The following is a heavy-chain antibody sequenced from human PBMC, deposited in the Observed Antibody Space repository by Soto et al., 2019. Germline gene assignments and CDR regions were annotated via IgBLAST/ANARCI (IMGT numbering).Heavy chain of an antibody. J-gene: IGHJ3*02. D-gene: IGHD2-15*01. CDR2: IYYSGST. CDR1: GGSISSGDYY. CDR3: ARVGIVVVVAATLGGSAFDI. V-gene: IGHV4-30-4*01. Sequence: SETLSLTCTVSGGSISSGDYYWSWIRQPPWKGLEWIGYIYYSGSTYYNPSLKSRVTISVDTSKNQFSLKLSSVTAADTAVYYCARVGIVVVVAATLGGSAFDIWGQGTMVTVSS.